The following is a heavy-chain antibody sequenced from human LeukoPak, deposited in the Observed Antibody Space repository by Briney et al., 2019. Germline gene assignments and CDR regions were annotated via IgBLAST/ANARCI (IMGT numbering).Heavy chain of an antibody. CDR1: GGSFSGYY. V-gene: IGHV4-34*01. CDR2: INHSGST. CDR3: ARGIVGATWFDP. J-gene: IGHJ5*02. D-gene: IGHD1-26*01. Sequence: KPSETLSLTCAVYGGSFSGYYWSWIRQPPGKGLEWIGEINHSGSTHYNPSLKSRVTISVDTSKNQFSLKLSSVTAADTAVYYCARGIVGATWFDPWGQGTLVTVSS.